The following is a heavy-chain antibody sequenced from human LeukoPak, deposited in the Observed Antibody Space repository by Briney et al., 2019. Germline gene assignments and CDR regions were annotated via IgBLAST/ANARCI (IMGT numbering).Heavy chain of an antibody. J-gene: IGHJ5*02. CDR2: INHSGST. CDR3: ARWYGSGFNWFDP. V-gene: IGHV4-34*01. CDR1: GGSFSGYY. Sequence: SETLSLTCAVYGGSFSGYYWTWFRQPPGKGLEWIGQINHSGSTDYNPPLKSRVTISVDTSKNQFSLRLNSVTAEDTAVYYCARWYGSGFNWFDPWGQGILVTVSS. D-gene: IGHD6-19*01.